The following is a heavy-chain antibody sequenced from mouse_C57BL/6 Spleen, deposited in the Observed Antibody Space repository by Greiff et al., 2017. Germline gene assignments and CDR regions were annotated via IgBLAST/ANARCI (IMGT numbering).Heavy chain of an antibody. D-gene: IGHD3-2*02. CDR1: GYTFTSYW. CDR2: IDPSDSYT. V-gene: IGHV1-69*01. J-gene: IGHJ2*01. Sequence: VQLQQPGAELVMPGASVKLSCKASGYTFTSYWMHWVKQRPGQGLEWIGEIDPSDSYTNYNQKFKGKSTLTVDKSSSTAYMQLSSLTSEDSAVYYCARKGAAQAYYFDYWGQGTTLTVSS. CDR3: ARKGAAQAYYFDY.